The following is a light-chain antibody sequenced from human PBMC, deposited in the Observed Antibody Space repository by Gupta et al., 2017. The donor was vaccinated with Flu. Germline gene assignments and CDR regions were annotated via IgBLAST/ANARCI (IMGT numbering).Light chain of an antibody. Sequence: EIALTQSPCTLSLSLGEGATLSCRASQSVDSSNLAWYKQKPGQAPRLLVYAASTRATGVPDRISGSGSGTEFTLTISRLEPEDFAVYYCQQDFHSPYTFGQGTKVEIK. CDR3: QQDFHSPYT. V-gene: IGKV3-20*01. CDR2: AAS. J-gene: IGKJ2*01. CDR1: QSVDSSN.